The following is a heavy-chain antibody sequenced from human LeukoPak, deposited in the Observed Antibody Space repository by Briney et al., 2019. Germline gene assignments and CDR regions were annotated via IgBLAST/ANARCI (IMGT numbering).Heavy chain of an antibody. V-gene: IGHV3-21*01. CDR1: GFTFSSYS. CDR2: ISSSSSYI. CDR3: ASYGSGSYPQFDP. D-gene: IGHD3-10*01. Sequence: GGSLRLSCAASGFTFSSYSMNWVRQAPGKGLEWVSSISSSSSYIYYADSVKGRFTISKDNAKNSLYLQMNSLRADDTAVYYCASYGSGSYPQFDPWDQGTLVTVSS. J-gene: IGHJ5*02.